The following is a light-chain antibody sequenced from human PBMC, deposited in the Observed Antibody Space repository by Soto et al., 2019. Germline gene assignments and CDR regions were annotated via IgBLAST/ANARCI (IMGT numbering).Light chain of an antibody. CDR3: QQRSNWLFT. V-gene: IGKV3-11*01. CDR2: DAS. J-gene: IGKJ4*01. Sequence: EIVLTQSPATLSLSPGERATLSCRASQSVSSYLAWYQQKPGQAPRVLIYDASNRATGIPARFSGSGSGTYFTLTISSLEPEDFAGYYCQQRSNWLFTFGGGTKGEIK. CDR1: QSVSSY.